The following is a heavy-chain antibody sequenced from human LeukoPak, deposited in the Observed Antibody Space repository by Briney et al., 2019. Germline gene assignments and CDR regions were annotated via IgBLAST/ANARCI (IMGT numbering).Heavy chain of an antibody. J-gene: IGHJ4*02. D-gene: IGHD1-26*01. CDR3: VRQQTSHGNFDY. V-gene: IGHV3-13*01. CDR1: GFTFSNHA. Sequence: GGSLRLSCATSGFTFSNHAMHWVRQATGKGLEWVSAIGIAGDTFYPGSVKGRFTISRENAKNSLSLQINSLKAEGTAVYYCVRQQTSHGNFDYWGQGTLVTVSS. CDR2: IGIAGDT.